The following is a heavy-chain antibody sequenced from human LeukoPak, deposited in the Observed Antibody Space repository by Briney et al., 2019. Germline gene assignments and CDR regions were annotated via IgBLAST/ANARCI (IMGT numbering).Heavy chain of an antibody. Sequence: PSETLSLTCTDSGGSISSYYWSWIRQPPGKGLEWIGYIYYSGSTNYNPSLKSRVTISVDTSKNQFSLKLSSVTAADTAVYYCAREYAGHGGRFFDYWGQGTLVTVSS. J-gene: IGHJ4*02. CDR1: GGSISSYY. CDR2: IYYSGST. V-gene: IGHV4-59*01. CDR3: AREYAGHGGRFFDY. D-gene: IGHD2-8*01.